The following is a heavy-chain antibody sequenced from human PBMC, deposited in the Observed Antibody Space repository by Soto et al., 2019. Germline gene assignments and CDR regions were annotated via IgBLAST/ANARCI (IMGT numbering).Heavy chain of an antibody. Sequence: QVQLVQSGAEAKKPGSSVKVSCKASGGTFSSYAISWVRQAPGQGLEWMGGIIPIFGTANYAQKFQGRVTITADESTSTAYMELSSLRSEDTAVYYCARSSIAARPIYYYGMDVWGQGTTVTVSS. V-gene: IGHV1-69*01. CDR3: ARSSIAARPIYYYGMDV. D-gene: IGHD6-6*01. J-gene: IGHJ6*02. CDR1: GGTFSSYA. CDR2: IIPIFGTA.